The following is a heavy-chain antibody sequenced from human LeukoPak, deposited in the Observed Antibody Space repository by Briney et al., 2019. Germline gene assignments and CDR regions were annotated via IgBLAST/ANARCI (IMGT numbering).Heavy chain of an antibody. Sequence: ASVKVSCKASGYTFTSYDINWVRQATGQGLEWMGWMNPNSGNTGYAQKFQGRVTITRNTSISTAYMELSSLRSEDTAVYYCARVGGASIAAAATRDYYYYMDVWGKGTTVTVSS. V-gene: IGHV1-8*03. CDR1: GYTFTSYD. CDR2: MNPNSGNT. J-gene: IGHJ6*03. D-gene: IGHD6-13*01. CDR3: ARVGGASIAAAATRDYYYYMDV.